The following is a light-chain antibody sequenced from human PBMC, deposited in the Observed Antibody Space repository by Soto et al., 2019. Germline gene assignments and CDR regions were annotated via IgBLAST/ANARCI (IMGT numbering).Light chain of an antibody. CDR1: ESVSTN. CDR2: GAS. J-gene: IGKJ5*01. V-gene: IGKV3-15*01. CDR3: QQYHSWPPIT. Sequence: EVVMTQSPATLFVSPGERATLSCRASESVSTNLAWYQQRPGQAPRLVIYGASTRATGIPARFSGGGSGTEFTLTISSLQSEDFAVYYCQQYHSWPPITFGQGTRLEIK.